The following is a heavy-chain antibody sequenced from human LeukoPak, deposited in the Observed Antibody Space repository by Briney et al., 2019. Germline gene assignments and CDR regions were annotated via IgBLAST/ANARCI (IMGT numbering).Heavy chain of an antibody. CDR3: AKAYGYCTTTSCSHEEFDY. V-gene: IGHV3-30*18. D-gene: IGHD2-2*01. CDR1: GLTFSNYG. J-gene: IGHJ4*02. CDR2: ISYDGSNK. Sequence: PGRSLRLSCAASGLTFSNYGMHWVRQAPGKGLEWVAVISYDGSNKCYADSVKGRFAISRDNSKNTLYLQMNSLRAEDTAVYYCAKAYGYCTTTSCSHEEFDYWGQGTLVTVSS.